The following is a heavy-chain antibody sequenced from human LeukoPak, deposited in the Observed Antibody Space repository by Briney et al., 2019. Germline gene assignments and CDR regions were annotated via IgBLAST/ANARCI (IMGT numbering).Heavy chain of an antibody. V-gene: IGHV4-59*08. CDR3: ARQDYDILTGYPNWFDP. J-gene: IGHJ5*02. D-gene: IGHD3-9*01. Sequence: PSETLSLTCTVSGGSISSYYWSWIRQPPGKGLEWIGYIYYSGSTNYNPSLKSRVTISVDTSKNQFSLKLSSVTAADTAVYYCARQDYDILTGYPNWFDPWGQGTLVTFSS. CDR2: IYYSGST. CDR1: GGSISSYY.